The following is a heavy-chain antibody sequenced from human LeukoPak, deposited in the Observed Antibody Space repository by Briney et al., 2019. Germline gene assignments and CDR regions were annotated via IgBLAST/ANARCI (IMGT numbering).Heavy chain of an antibody. CDR3: ARILDLGYYDAFDI. CDR2: INAGNGNT. V-gene: IGHV1-3*01. Sequence: GASVMVSCKASGYTFTSYAMHWVRQAPGQRLEWMGWINAGNGNTKYSQKFQGRVTITRDTSASTAYMELSSLRSEDTAVYYCARILDLGYYDAFDIWGQGTMVTVSS. CDR1: GYTFTSYA. J-gene: IGHJ3*02. D-gene: IGHD2/OR15-2a*01.